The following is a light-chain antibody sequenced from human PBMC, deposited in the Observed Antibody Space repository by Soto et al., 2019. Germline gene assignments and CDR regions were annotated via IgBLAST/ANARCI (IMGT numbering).Light chain of an antibody. Sequence: EIVLTQSPGTLSLSPGERATLSCRASQSVSRSNLAWYQQKPGQAPRLLIYGASSRATGIPDKFTGSGSGTDFTLTISRLEPADFAVYYCQQYGSSPFTFGPGTKVDIK. CDR2: GAS. CDR3: QQYGSSPFT. J-gene: IGKJ3*01. V-gene: IGKV3-20*01. CDR1: QSVSRSN.